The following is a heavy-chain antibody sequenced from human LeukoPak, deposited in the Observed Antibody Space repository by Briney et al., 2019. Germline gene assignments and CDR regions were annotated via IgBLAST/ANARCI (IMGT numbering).Heavy chain of an antibody. CDR1: GGSISSSSYY. Sequence: SETLSLTCTVSGGSISSSSYYWGWIRQPPGKGQEWIGSIYYSGSTYYNPSLKSRVTISVDTSKNQFSLKLSSVTAADTAVYYCARHGSLEAFDYWGQGTLVTVSS. D-gene: IGHD6-6*01. V-gene: IGHV4-39*01. J-gene: IGHJ4*02. CDR2: IYYSGST. CDR3: ARHGSLEAFDY.